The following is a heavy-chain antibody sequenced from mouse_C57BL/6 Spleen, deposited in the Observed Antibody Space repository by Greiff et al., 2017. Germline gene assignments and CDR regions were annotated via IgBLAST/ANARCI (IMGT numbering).Heavy chain of an antibody. Sequence: VQLQQSGAELAKPGASVKLSCKASGYTFTSYWMHWVKQRPGQGLEWIGYINPSSGYTKYTQKFKDKATLTADKSSRTAYMQLSSLTYENSAVYYCARRNWAYAMDYWGQGTSVTVSS. D-gene: IGHD4-1*01. CDR1: GYTFTSYW. CDR3: ARRNWAYAMDY. CDR2: INPSSGYT. V-gene: IGHV1-7*01. J-gene: IGHJ4*01.